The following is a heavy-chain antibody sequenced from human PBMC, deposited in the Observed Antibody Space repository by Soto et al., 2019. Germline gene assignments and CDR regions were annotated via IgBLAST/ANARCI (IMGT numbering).Heavy chain of an antibody. J-gene: IGHJ4*02. CDR1: GFTFSSYA. CDR2: ISGSGGST. D-gene: IGHD3-3*01. V-gene: IGHV3-23*01. CDR3: AKDLLYYDFWSGYSGYSGLGDY. Sequence: GGSLRLSCAASGFTFSSYAMSWVRQAPGKGLEWVSAISGSGGSTYYADSVKGRFTISRDNSKNTLYLQMNSLRAEDTAVYYCAKDLLYYDFWSGYSGYSGLGDYWGQGTLVTVSS.